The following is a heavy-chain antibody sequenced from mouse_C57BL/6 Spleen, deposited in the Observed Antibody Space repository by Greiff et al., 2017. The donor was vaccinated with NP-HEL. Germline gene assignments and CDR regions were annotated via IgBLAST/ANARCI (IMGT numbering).Heavy chain of an antibody. CDR1: GFTFSSYG. CDR2: ISSGGSYT. D-gene: IGHD1-1*01. Sequence: VQLKESGGDLVKPGGSLKLSCAASGFTFSSYGMSWVRQTPDKRLEWVATISSGGSYTYYPDSVKGRFTISRDNAKNTLYLQMSSLKSEDTAMYYCARHSPHYYGSSYWYFDVWGTGTTVTVSS. V-gene: IGHV5-6*01. CDR3: ARHSPHYYGSSYWYFDV. J-gene: IGHJ1*03.